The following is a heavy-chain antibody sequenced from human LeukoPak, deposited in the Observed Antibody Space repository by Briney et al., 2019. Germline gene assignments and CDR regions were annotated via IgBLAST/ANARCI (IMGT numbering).Heavy chain of an antibody. CDR3: ARRRFYYFDY. D-gene: IGHD2/OR15-2a*01. Sequence: SETLSLTCTVSGGSISSYYWSWTRQPPGKGLEWIGYIYYSGSTNYNPSLKSRVTISVDTSKNQFSLKLSSVTAADTAVYYCARRRFYYFDYWGQGTLVTVSS. V-gene: IGHV4-59*08. CDR1: GGSISSYY. J-gene: IGHJ4*02. CDR2: IYYSGST.